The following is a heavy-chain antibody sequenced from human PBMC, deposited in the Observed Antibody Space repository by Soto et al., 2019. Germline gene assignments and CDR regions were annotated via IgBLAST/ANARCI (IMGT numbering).Heavy chain of an antibody. CDR3: AKYRRSDADGYTLDF. V-gene: IGHV4-59*10. J-gene: IGHJ4*02. CDR1: GATLSGYY. CDR2: IYATGSS. D-gene: IGHD5-12*01. Sequence: SETLSLTRYVYGATLSGYYWSWIRQPPGKGLEWIGRIYATGSSDYNPSLKSRITISVDMSKNQFSLRVTSVTAADTAVYYCAKYRRSDADGYTLDFWGQRILVILSS.